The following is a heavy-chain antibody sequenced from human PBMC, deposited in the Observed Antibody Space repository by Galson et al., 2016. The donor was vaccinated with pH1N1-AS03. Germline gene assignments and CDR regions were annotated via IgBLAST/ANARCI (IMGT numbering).Heavy chain of an antibody. CDR2: INTDSGVT. Sequence: SVKVSCKASGYIFTGFYVHWVRQAPGQGLEWMGWINTDSGVTNYAQKFEAWVTMTRDTSVSTAYMELYGLKSDDTAVYYCARDPGGPCTSATCPTTSYFGMDVWGQGTTVIVPS. CDR3: ARDPGGPCTSATCPTTSYFGMDV. D-gene: IGHD2-2*01. J-gene: IGHJ6*02. V-gene: IGHV1-2*04. CDR1: GYIFTGFY.